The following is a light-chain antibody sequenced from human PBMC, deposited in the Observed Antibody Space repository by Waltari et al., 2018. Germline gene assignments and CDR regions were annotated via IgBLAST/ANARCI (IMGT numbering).Light chain of an antibody. CDR1: QDVRSW. J-gene: IGKJ4*01. CDR2: AAS. Sequence: DIQMTQSPSFVSASVGDRVTIFCRASQDVRSWLAWYQQRPGKAPKLLIYAASNLENGVPSRFSDSGSETNFTLTVKSLQPEDFATYYCQQAKSFPLTFGGGTKVEI. CDR3: QQAKSFPLT. V-gene: IGKV1-12*01.